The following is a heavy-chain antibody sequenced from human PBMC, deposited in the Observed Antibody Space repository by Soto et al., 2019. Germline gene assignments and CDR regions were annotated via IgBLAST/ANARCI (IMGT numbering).Heavy chain of an antibody. V-gene: IGHV4-59*01. Sequence: SETLSLTCTVSGGSISTYYWSWVRQPPGKGLEWIGYVYYSGSTNYNPSLKSRVTISVDTSKNQFSLKLTSVTAADTAMYYCARGGRSAYYYYMGVWGKGTTVTASS. CDR2: VYYSGST. CDR1: GGSISTYY. CDR3: ARGGRSAYYYYMGV. J-gene: IGHJ6*03.